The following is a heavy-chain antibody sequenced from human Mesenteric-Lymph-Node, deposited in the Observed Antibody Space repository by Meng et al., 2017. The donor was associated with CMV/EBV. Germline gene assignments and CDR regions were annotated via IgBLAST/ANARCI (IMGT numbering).Heavy chain of an antibody. CDR1: GFTFSSHE. CDR3: AKISSSSWYFDY. CDR2: ISSSGSTT. D-gene: IGHD6-13*01. V-gene: IGHV3-48*03. Sequence: GGSLRLSCAPSGFTFSSHEMNWVRQAPGKGLEWIAYISSSGSTTHHADSVKGRFTISRDNAQNLLFLQMNSLRAEDTAVYYCAKISSSSWYFDYWGQGTLVTVSS. J-gene: IGHJ4*02.